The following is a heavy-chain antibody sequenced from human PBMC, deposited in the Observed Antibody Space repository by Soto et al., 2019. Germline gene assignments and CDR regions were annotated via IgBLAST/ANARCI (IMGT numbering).Heavy chain of an antibody. CDR1: GFTFSGSA. D-gene: IGHD4-17*01. CDR3: TRGYGDSVRDY. V-gene: IGHV3-73*01. Sequence: EVQLVESGGGLVQPGGSLKLSCAVSGFTFSGSAMHWVRQASGKGLEWVGRIRSKSNSYATAYAASVKGRFTISRDDSKNTAYLHMNSLKSEDTAGYYCTRGYGDSVRDYWGQGTLVTVSS. CDR2: IRSKSNSYAT. J-gene: IGHJ4*02.